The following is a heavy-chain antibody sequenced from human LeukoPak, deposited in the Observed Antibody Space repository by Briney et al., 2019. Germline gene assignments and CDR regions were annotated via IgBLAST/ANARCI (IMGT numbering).Heavy chain of an antibody. CDR1: GYTLTELS. D-gene: IGHD3-10*01. CDR2: LDPEDGET. V-gene: IGHV1-24*01. J-gene: IGHJ4*02. Sequence: ASVKVSCKVSGYTLTELSMHWVRQAPGKGLEWMGGLDPEDGETIYAQKFQGRVTMTEDTSTDTAYMELSSLRSEDTAVYYCATWVRDYGSGSLDYWGQGTLVTVSS. CDR3: ATWVRDYGSGSLDY.